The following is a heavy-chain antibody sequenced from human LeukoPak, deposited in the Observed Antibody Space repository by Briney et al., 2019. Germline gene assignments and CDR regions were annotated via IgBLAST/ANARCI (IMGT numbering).Heavy chain of an antibody. D-gene: IGHD5-24*01. CDR2: INPNSGGT. J-gene: IGHJ3*02. V-gene: IGHV1-2*02. CDR1: GYTFTGYY. CDR3: ARARDGYNYWYAFDI. Sequence: GASVKVSCKASGYTFTGYYMHWVRQAPGQGLEWMGWINPNSGGTNYAQKFQGRVTMTRDTSISTAYMELSRLRSDDTAVYYCARARDGYNYWYAFDIWGQGTMVTVSS.